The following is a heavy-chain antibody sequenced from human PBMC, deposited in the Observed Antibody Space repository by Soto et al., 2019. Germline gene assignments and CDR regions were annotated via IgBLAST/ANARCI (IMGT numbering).Heavy chain of an antibody. V-gene: IGHV3-30*14. Sequence: QVRLVESGGGVVQPGTSLRLSCAASGFTFSDYVIHWVRQAAGKGLEWVASMTYDRATEYYADSVKGRFTMSRDNSKRALSLQMNSLRPDDTAVYYCAGVRLSIAVNDALDVWGQGTTVTVSS. CDR2: MTYDRATE. D-gene: IGHD3-3*02. CDR3: AGVRLSIAVNDALDV. J-gene: IGHJ3*01. CDR1: GFTFSDYV.